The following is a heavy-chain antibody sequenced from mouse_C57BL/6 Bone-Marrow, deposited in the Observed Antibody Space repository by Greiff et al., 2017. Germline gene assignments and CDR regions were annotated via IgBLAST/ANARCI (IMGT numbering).Heavy chain of an antibody. CDR2: ISDGGSYT. CDR1: GFTFSSYA. Sequence: EVQLQESGGGLVKPGGSLKLSCAASGFTFSSYAMSWVRQTPEKRLEWVATISDGGSYTYYPDNVKGRFTISRDNAKNNLYLQMSHLKSEDTAMYYCARDPGLDYWGQGTTLTVSS. D-gene: IGHD3-3*01. V-gene: IGHV5-4*01. J-gene: IGHJ2*01. CDR3: ARDPGLDY.